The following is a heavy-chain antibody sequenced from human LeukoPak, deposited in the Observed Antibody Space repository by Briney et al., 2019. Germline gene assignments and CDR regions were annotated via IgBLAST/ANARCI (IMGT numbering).Heavy chain of an antibody. V-gene: IGHV3-23*01. J-gene: IGHJ4*02. D-gene: IGHD2-15*01. CDR2: ISGSGGST. CDR3: AKESLGYCSGGSCYYFDY. CDR1: GFTFSSYA. Sequence: GGSLRLSCAASGFTFSSYAMSWVRQAPGKGLEWVSAISGSGGSTYYADSVKGRFTISRDNSKNTLYLQMNGLRAEDTAVYYCAKESLGYCSGGSCYYFDYWGQGTLVTVSS.